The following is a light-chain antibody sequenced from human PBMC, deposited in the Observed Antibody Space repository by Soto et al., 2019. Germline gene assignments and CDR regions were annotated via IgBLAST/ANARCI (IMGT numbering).Light chain of an antibody. CDR3: QQYNNWPQWT. CDR2: GAS. J-gene: IGKJ1*01. CDR1: QSISSN. V-gene: IGKV3-15*01. Sequence: EIVMTQSPATLSVSPGERATLSCRASQSISSNLAWYQQKPGQAPRLLIYGASTRATGIPARFSGSGSGQEFTLTISSLQSEDFAVYYCQQYNNWPQWTLGQGTKVEIK.